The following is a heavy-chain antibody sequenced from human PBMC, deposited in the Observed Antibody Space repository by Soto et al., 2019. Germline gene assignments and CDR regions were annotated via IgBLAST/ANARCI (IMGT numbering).Heavy chain of an antibody. J-gene: IGHJ5*02. CDR3: ARGGQWLVQSWWFDP. CDR1: GGSFSGYY. CDR2: INHSGST. Sequence: SETLSLTCAVYGGSFSGYYWGWICQPTGKGLEWIGEINHSGSTNYNPSLKSRVTISVDTSKNQFSLKLSSVTAADTAVYYCARGGQWLVQSWWFDPWGQGTLVTVSS. D-gene: IGHD6-19*01. V-gene: IGHV4-34*01.